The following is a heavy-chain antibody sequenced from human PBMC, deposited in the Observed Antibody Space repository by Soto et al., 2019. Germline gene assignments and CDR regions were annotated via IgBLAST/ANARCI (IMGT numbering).Heavy chain of an antibody. V-gene: IGHV4-31*03. Sequence: QVQLQESGPGLVKPSQTLSLTCTVSGGSISSGGYYWSWIRQHPGKGLEWIGYIYYSGSTYYNPSLKSRVTISVDTSNNQFSLKLSSVTAADPAVYYCATRGVTERGSAFDIWGQGTMVTVSS. D-gene: IGHD1-1*01. CDR2: IYYSGST. CDR1: GGSISSGGYY. CDR3: ATRGVTERGSAFDI. J-gene: IGHJ3*02.